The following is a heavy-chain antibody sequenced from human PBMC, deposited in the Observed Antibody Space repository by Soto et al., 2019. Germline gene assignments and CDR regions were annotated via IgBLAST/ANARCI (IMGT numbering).Heavy chain of an antibody. V-gene: IGHV1-8*01. Sequence: ASVKVSFKASGYTFTSYDINWVRQATGQGLEWMGWMNPNSGNTGYAQKFQGRVTMTRNNSISTAYMNLSSLRSEDTAVYYCARGLVAAASLQPDYYYHGMDDWGQGTTVTVSS. CDR1: GYTFTSYD. CDR3: ARGLVAAASLQPDYYYHGMDD. D-gene: IGHD1-1*01. J-gene: IGHJ6*02. CDR2: MNPNSGNT.